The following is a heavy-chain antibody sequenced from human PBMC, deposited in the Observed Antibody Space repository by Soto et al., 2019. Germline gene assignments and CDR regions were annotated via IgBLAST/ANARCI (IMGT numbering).Heavy chain of an antibody. Sequence: GGSLRLSCAASGFTFSSYGMHWVRQAPGKGLEWVAVISYDGSNKYYADSVKGRFTISRDNSKNTLYLQMNSLRAEDTAVYYCAKDLGVNSGYDDPDYWGQGTLVTVSS. CDR1: GFTFSSYG. J-gene: IGHJ4*02. V-gene: IGHV3-30*18. CDR3: AKDLGVNSGYDDPDY. D-gene: IGHD5-12*01. CDR2: ISYDGSNK.